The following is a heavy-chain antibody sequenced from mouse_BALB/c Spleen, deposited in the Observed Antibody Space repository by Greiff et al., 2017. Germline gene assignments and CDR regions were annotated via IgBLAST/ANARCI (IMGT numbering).Heavy chain of an antibody. D-gene: IGHD2-4*01. CDR3: ARDNDYDGGAWFAY. CDR1: GFTFTDYY. V-gene: IGHV7-3*02. Sequence: DVMLVESGGGLVQPGGSLRLSCATSGFTFTDYYMSWVRQPPGKALEWLGFIRNKANGYTTEYSASVKGRFTISRDNSQSILYLQMNTLRAEDSATYYCARDNDYDGGAWFAYWGQGTLVTVSA. CDR2: IRNKANGYTT. J-gene: IGHJ3*01.